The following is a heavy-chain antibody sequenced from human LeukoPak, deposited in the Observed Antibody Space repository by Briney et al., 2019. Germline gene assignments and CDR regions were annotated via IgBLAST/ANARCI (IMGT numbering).Heavy chain of an antibody. J-gene: IGHJ4*02. V-gene: IGHV1-8*01. CDR1: GYTFTSYD. Sequence: GASVKVSCKASGYTFTSYDINWARQATGQGLEWMGWMNPNSGNTGYAQKFQGRVTMTRNTSISTAYMELSSLRSEDTAVYYCARGRVVVAATRADYWGQGTLVTVSS. CDR3: ARGRVVVAATRADY. CDR2: MNPNSGNT. D-gene: IGHD2-15*01.